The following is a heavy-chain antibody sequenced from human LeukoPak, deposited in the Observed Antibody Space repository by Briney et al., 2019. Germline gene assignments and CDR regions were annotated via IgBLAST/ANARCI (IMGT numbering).Heavy chain of an antibody. J-gene: IGHJ4*02. D-gene: IGHD2-8*02. V-gene: IGHV1-8*03. CDR2: MNPNSGNT. CDR3: ARVGSGGSYFDY. CDR1: GYTFTSYD. Sequence: GASVKVSCKASGYTFTSYDINWVRQATGQGLEWMGWMNPNSGNTGYAQKFQGRVTITADESTSTAYMELSSLRSEDTAVYYCARVGSGGSYFDYWGQGTLVTVSS.